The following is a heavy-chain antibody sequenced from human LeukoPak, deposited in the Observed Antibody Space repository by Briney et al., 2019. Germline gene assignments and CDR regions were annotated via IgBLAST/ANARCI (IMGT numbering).Heavy chain of an antibody. CDR3: ARGYCSGGSCYYISNWFDP. D-gene: IGHD2-15*01. CDR2: INPSGGST. Sequence: ASVKVSCKASGYTFTSYYMHWVRQVPGQGLEWMGIINPSGGSTSYAQKFQGRVTMTRDTSTSTVYMELSSLRSEDTAVYYCARGYCSGGSCYYISNWFDPWGQGTLVTVSS. CDR1: GYTFTSYY. V-gene: IGHV1-46*01. J-gene: IGHJ5*02.